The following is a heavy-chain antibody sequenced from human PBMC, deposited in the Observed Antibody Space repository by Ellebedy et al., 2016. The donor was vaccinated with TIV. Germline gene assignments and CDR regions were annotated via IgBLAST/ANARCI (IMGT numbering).Heavy chain of an antibody. CDR3: ARDQGSGWGAFDY. CDR2: IWYDGSHK. Sequence: GESLKISCAASGFTFNRYAMYWVRQAPGKGLDWVAVIWYDGSHKYYADSVKGRFTISRDNSKNTLYLQMNSLRAEDTAVYYCARDQGSGWGAFDYWGQGTLVTVSS. J-gene: IGHJ4*02. CDR1: GFTFNRYA. D-gene: IGHD6-19*01. V-gene: IGHV3-33*07.